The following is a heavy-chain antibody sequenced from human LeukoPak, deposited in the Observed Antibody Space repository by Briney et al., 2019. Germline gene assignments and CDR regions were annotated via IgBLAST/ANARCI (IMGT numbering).Heavy chain of an antibody. CDR2: IYYSGST. D-gene: IGHD3-22*01. CDR3: ARGGYDSSGYLYYFDY. Sequence: PSETLSLTCTVSGGSISSYYWSWIRQPPGKGLEWIGYIYYSGSTNYNPSPKSRVTISVDTSKNQFSLKLSSVTAADTAVYYCARGGYDSSGYLYYFDYWGQGTLVTVSS. J-gene: IGHJ4*02. V-gene: IGHV4-59*12. CDR1: GGSISSYY.